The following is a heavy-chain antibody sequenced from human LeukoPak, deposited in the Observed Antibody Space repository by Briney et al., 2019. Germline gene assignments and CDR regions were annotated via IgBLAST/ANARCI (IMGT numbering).Heavy chain of an antibody. Sequence: PGGSLRLSCAASGFTFSSYAMSWVRQAPGKGLEWVSAISGSGGSTYYADSVKGRFTISRDNSKNTLYLQMNSLRAEDTAVYYCAKDPGQIGFGDPPPDYWGQGTLVTVSS. CDR1: GFTFSSYA. CDR3: AKDPGQIGFGDPPPDY. CDR2: ISGSGGST. J-gene: IGHJ4*02. V-gene: IGHV3-23*01. D-gene: IGHD3-10*01.